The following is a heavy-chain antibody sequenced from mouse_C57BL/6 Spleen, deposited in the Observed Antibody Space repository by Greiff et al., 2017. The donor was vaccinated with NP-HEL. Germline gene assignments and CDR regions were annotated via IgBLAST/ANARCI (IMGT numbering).Heavy chain of an antibody. D-gene: IGHD1-1*01. J-gene: IGHJ1*03. V-gene: IGHV1-80*01. CDR1: GYAFSSYW. CDR2: IYPGDGDT. Sequence: QVQLQQSGAELVKPGASVKISCKASGYAFSSYWMNWVKQRPGKGLEWIGQIYPGDGDTNYNGKFKGKATLTADKSSSTAYMQLSSLTSEDSAVYFCARSVYYGTDFDVWGTGTTVTVSS. CDR3: ARSVYYGTDFDV.